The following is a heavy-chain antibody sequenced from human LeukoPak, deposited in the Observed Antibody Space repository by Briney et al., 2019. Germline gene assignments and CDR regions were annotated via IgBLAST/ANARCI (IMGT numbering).Heavy chain of an antibody. J-gene: IGHJ4*02. CDR3: AREANARFDY. V-gene: IGHV3-7*01. D-gene: IGHD1-1*01. Sequence: GGSLRLSCAASGFTFSSYWMSWVRQAPGKGLEWVANIKQDGSEKFYVDSAKGRFTVSRDNAKTSLYLQMNSLRAEDTAVYYCAREANARFDYWGQGTLVTVSS. CDR2: IKQDGSEK. CDR1: GFTFSSYW.